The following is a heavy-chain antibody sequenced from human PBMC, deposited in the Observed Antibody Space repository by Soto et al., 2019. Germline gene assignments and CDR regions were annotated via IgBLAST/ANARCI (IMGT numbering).Heavy chain of an antibody. CDR3: AKDMTTVPRNAFDI. V-gene: IGHV3-9*01. Sequence: SLRLSCAASGFTFDDYAMHWVRQAPGKGLEWVSGISWNSGSIGYADSVKGRFTISRDNAKNSLYLQMNSLRAEDTALYYCAKDMTTVPRNAFDIWGQGTMVTVSS. J-gene: IGHJ3*02. CDR1: GFTFDDYA. D-gene: IGHD4-17*01. CDR2: ISWNSGSI.